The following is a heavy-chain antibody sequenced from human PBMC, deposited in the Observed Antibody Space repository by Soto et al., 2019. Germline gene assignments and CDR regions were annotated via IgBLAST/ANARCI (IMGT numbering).Heavy chain of an antibody. V-gene: IGHV4-28*01. CDR3: ARAYTAMVTGAFDI. J-gene: IGHJ3*02. CDR1: GYSISSSNW. D-gene: IGHD5-18*01. Sequence: SETLSLTCAVSGYSISSSNWWGWIRQPPGKGLEWIGYIYYSGSTYYNPSLKSRVTTSVDTSKNQFSLKLSSVTAVDTAVYYCARAYTAMVTGAFDIWGQGTMVTVSS. CDR2: IYYSGST.